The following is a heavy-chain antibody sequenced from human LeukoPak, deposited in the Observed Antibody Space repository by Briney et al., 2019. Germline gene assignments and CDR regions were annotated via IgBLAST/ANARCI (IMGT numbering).Heavy chain of an antibody. CDR2: ISYDGSNK. D-gene: IGHD6-13*01. V-gene: IGHV3-30*03. J-gene: IGHJ4*02. CDR1: GFTFSSYG. Sequence: GGSLRLSCAASGFTFSSYGMHWVRQAPGKGLEWVAVISYDGSNKYYADSVKGRFTVSRDNAKNSLYLQMNSLRAEDTAVYYCARMYSSWYADYWGQGTLVTVSS. CDR3: ARMYSSWYADY.